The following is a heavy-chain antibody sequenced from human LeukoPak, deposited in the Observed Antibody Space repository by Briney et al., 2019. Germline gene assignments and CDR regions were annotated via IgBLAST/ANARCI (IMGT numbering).Heavy chain of an antibody. CDR2: IRYDGSSN. CDR1: GFTFSSYG. Sequence: PGGSLRLSCAASGFTFSSYGMHWVRQAPGEGLEWVAFIRYDGSSNYYADSVKGRFTISRDNSKNTLYLQMNSLRPEDTAVYYCASERDYGDSNAFDMWGQGTMVTVSS. CDR3: ASERDYGDSNAFDM. J-gene: IGHJ3*02. D-gene: IGHD4-17*01. V-gene: IGHV3-30*02.